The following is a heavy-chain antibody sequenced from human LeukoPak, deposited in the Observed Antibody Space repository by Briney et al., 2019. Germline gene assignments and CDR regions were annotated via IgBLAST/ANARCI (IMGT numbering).Heavy chain of an antibody. CDR2: VGISSGNT. CDR1: GFTFSDYS. J-gene: IGHJ4*02. Sequence: GGSLRLSCAASGFTFSDYSMNWVRQAPGKGLEWISYVGISSGNTKYVDSVKGRFTISGDSAKNSVFLQMNSLRVEDTAVYYCARDHRYAFDNWGEGTLVTVSS. D-gene: IGHD5-12*01. V-gene: IGHV3-48*04. CDR3: ARDHRYAFDN.